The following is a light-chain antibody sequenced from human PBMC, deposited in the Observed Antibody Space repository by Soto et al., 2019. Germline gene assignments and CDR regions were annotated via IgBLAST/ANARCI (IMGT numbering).Light chain of an antibody. V-gene: IGKV1-9*01. CDR2: DAS. J-gene: IGKJ4*01. CDR1: QGISNY. Sequence: DIQLTQSASLLSASFGDRVTISWGASQGISNYLAWYQQRPVKAPKLLVYDASTLQSGVPSRFSGSGSGTEFTLTISSLQPEDFATYYCHQLNTYPQLTFGGGTKVDIK. CDR3: HQLNTYPQLT.